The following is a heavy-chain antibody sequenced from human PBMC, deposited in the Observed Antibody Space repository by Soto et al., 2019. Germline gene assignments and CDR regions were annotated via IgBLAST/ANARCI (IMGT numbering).Heavy chain of an antibody. CDR1: TFTFRTYA. CDR2: ISGSDDSR. D-gene: IGHD3-16*01. V-gene: IGHV3-23*01. J-gene: IGHJ3*01. Sequence: GGSLRLSCAASTFTFRTYAMNWVRQAPGKGLEWVSGISGSDDSRNYADSVRGRFTISRDNSKNTLYLQMNSLRAEDTALYFCSRSMMTFGGVKGRLDAFEVWGQGTMVTVSS. CDR3: SRSMMTFGGVKGRLDAFEV.